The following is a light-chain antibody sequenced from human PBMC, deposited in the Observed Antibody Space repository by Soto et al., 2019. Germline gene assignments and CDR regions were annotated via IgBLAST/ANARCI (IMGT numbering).Light chain of an antibody. V-gene: IGKV3-20*01. J-gene: IGKJ1*01. CDR3: QQYGGSSWT. Sequence: IGLTHSPGTLSLSPGEIATLSCSASQSVSSSYLAWYHQKPGQAPRLLIFGASSRATGIPDRFSGSGSGTDFTLTISRLEPEDFAVYYCQQYGGSSWTFGQGTKVAIK. CDR1: QSVSSSY. CDR2: GAS.